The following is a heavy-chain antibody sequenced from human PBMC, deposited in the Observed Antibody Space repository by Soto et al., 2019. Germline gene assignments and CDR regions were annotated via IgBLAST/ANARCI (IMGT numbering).Heavy chain of an antibody. CDR2: TYYRSKWID. V-gene: IGHV6-1*01. Sequence: SQTLSLTCVIAGDSVSSSRVAWNWIRQSPSRGLEWLGRTYYRSKWIDDYAVSVRSRITINPDTSKNQFSLQMNSVTPEDTALYFCARSLADSNYFGYWGQGTLVTVSS. CDR1: GDSVSSSRVA. D-gene: IGHD2-15*01. CDR3: ARSLADSNYFGY. J-gene: IGHJ4*02.